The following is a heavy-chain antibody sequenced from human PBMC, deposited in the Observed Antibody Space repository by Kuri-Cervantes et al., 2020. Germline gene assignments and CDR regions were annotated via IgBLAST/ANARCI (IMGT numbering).Heavy chain of an antibody. CDR3: ATLYSSGAGVDY. V-gene: IGHV1-24*01. D-gene: IGHD6-19*01. CDR2: FDPEDGET. CDR1: GYTFFNYG. Sequence: ASVKVSCKTSGYTFFNYGISWVRQAPGKGLEWMGGFDPEDGETIYAQKFQGRVTMTEDTSTDTAYMELSSLRSEDTAVYYCATLYSSGAGVDYWGQGTLVTVSS. J-gene: IGHJ4*02.